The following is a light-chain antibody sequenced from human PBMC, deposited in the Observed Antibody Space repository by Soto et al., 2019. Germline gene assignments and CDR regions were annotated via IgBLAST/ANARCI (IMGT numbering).Light chain of an antibody. CDR3: QQYGSAPLT. V-gene: IGKV3-20*01. CDR1: YSVSSNY. Sequence: EIVLTQSPGTLSLSPGERATLSCRASYSVSSNYLAWYQQKPGQAPRLLIYGASSRATGIPDRFSGSGSGTDFSLTISRLETEDFEVYYCQQYGSAPLTFGGGTKVEIK. J-gene: IGKJ4*01. CDR2: GAS.